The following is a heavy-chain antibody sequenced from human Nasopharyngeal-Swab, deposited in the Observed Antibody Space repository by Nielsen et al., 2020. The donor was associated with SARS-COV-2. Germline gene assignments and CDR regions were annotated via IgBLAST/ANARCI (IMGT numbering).Heavy chain of an antibody. CDR3: AREVASANKNAFDI. V-gene: IGHV4-30-4*01. Sequence: SETLSLTCSVSGGSISSGDYYWSWLRQPPGKGLEWIGYIYSSANTYYNPSLKSRVNMSVDMSKNQFSLKLSSVTAADTAVYYCAREVASANKNAFDIWGQGTMGTVSS. CDR1: GGSISSGDYY. CDR2: IYSSANT. J-gene: IGHJ3*02. D-gene: IGHD2/OR15-2a*01.